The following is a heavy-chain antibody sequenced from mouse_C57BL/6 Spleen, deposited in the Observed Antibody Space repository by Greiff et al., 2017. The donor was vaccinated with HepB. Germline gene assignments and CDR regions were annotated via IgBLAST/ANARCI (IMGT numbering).Heavy chain of an antibody. J-gene: IGHJ3*01. V-gene: IGHV1-52*01. CDR1: GYTFTSYW. CDR3: ARPATAQATSSFAY. D-gene: IGHD3-2*02. CDR2: IDPSDSET. Sequence: VQLQQPGAELVRPGSSVKLSCKASGYTFTSYWMHWVKQRPIQGLEWIGNIDPSDSETHYNQKFKDKATLTVDKSSSTAYMQLSSLTSEDSAVYYCARPATAQATSSFAYWGQGTLVTVSA.